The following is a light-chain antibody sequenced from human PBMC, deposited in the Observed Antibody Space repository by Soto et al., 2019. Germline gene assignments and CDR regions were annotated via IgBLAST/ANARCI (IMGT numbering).Light chain of an antibody. V-gene: IGKV2-28*01. CDR2: LGS. CDR1: QSLTHSSGYIY. Sequence: EIVLTQSPLSLFVSPGEPASISCRSSQSLTHSSGYIYLDWYLLKPGQPPQLLIYLGSNRGSGVPDRFSASGSGTYFTLTISRVETEDAGFYFCMQPLQTLITFGQGTRLEIQ. CDR3: MQPLQTLIT. J-gene: IGKJ5*01.